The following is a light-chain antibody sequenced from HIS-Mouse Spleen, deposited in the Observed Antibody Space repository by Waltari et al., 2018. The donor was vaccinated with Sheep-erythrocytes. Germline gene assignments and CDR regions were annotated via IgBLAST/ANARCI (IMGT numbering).Light chain of an antibody. CDR2: LGS. V-gene: IGKV2-28*01. CDR3: MQALQTPRT. Sequence: DIVMTQSPLSLPVTPGEPSSISCRSSQSLLHSNVYYYLDWYLQKPGQSPQLLVYLGSNRASGVPDRFSGSGSGTDFTLNISRVEAEDVGVYYCMQALQTPRTFGQGTKLEIK. J-gene: IGKJ2*01. CDR1: QSLLHSNVYYY.